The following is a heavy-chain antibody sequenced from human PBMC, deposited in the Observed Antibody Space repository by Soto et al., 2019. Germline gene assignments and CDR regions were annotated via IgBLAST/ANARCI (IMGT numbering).Heavy chain of an antibody. D-gene: IGHD4-17*01. Sequence: QVQLVQSGAEVKKPGSSVKVSCKASGGTFSSYTISWVRQAPGQGLEWMGRIIPILGIANYAQKFQGRVTITADKSTSTAYMELSSLSSEDTAVYYCARDDYGDSLGKYYYYSYGMDVWGHGTTVTVSS. CDR1: GGTFSSYT. CDR3: ARDDYGDSLGKYYYYSYGMDV. J-gene: IGHJ6*02. V-gene: IGHV1-69*08. CDR2: IIPILGIA.